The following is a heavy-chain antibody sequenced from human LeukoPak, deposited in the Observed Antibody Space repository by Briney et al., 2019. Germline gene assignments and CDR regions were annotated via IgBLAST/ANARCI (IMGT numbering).Heavy chain of an antibody. Sequence: GGSLRLSCAASGFTFDDYGMSWVRQAPGKGLEWVSGITWNGDSPGYADSVKGRFTISRDNAKNSLYLQMNSLRAEDTALYHCARWSSIKVAATENYWGQGTLVTVSS. CDR1: GFTFDDYG. CDR2: ITWNGDSP. V-gene: IGHV3-20*01. D-gene: IGHD6-19*01. J-gene: IGHJ4*02. CDR3: ARWSSIKVAATENY.